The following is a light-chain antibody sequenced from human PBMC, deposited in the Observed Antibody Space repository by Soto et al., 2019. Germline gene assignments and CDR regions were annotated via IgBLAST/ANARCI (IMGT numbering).Light chain of an antibody. CDR2: EVN. CDR3: NSYAASNTFV. CDR1: SSDVGAYNY. J-gene: IGLJ1*01. Sequence: QSALTQPPSASGSPGQSVTISCTGTSSDVGAYNYVSWYQQHPGKAPKLVIFEVNKRPSGVPDRFSGSKSGNTASLTVSGLQTEDEAEYYCNSYAASNTFVFGTGTKLTVL. V-gene: IGLV2-8*01.